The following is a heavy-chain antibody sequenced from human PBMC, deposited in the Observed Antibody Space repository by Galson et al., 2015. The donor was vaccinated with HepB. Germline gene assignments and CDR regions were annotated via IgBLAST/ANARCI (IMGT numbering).Heavy chain of an antibody. D-gene: IGHD2-8*02. CDR1: GLTISDYY. J-gene: IGHJ5*02. CDR3: ARALGYCTGGYCYGSDP. CDR2: ISSSGSYT. Sequence: SLRLSCAASGLTISDYYMSWIRQAPGKGLEWVSYISSSGSYTNYADSVKGRFTISRDNAKKSLYLQMNSLRAEDTAVYYCARALGYCTGGYCYGSDPWGQGTLVTVSS. V-gene: IGHV3-11*06.